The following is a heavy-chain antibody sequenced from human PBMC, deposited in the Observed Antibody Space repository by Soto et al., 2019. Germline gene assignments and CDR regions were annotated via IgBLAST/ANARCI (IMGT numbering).Heavy chain of an antibody. D-gene: IGHD2-2*01. CDR1: GGTFSSYT. CDR3: ARDPISPLCSSTSRYHRWFDP. Sequence: ASVKVSCKASGGTFSSYTISWVRQAPGQGLEWMGRIIPILGIANYAQKFQGRVTITADKSTSTAYMELSSLRSEDTAVYYCARDPISPLCSSTSRYHRWFDPWGQGTLVTVSS. CDR2: IIPILGIA. V-gene: IGHV1-69*04. J-gene: IGHJ5*02.